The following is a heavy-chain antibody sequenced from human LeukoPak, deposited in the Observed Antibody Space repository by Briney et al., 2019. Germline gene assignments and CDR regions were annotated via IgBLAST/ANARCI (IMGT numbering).Heavy chain of an antibody. CDR2: IYPGDSDT. CDR3: ASPYSRSEGAFDI. V-gene: IGHV5-51*01. CDR1: RYSFTSYW. J-gene: IGHJ3*02. D-gene: IGHD6-6*01. Sequence: GESLKISCKSSRYSFTSYWIVWVRQMPGKGLEWMGIIYPGDSDTRYSPSFQGQVTISADKSISTAYLQWSSLKASDTAMYYRASPYSRSEGAFDIWGQGTMVTVSS.